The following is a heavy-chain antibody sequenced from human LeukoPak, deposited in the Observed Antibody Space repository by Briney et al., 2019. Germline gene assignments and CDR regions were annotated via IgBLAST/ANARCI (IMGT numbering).Heavy chain of an antibody. CDR2: IRYDGSNK. D-gene: IGHD1-26*01. CDR3: ARILDSAWGELGY. Sequence: GGSLRLSCAASGFTFSSYGMHWVRQAPGKGLEGVAFIRYDGSNKYYADSGKGRFTISRDNSKNTLYLQMNSLRAEATAVYYCARILDSAWGELGYWGQGTLVTVSS. CDR1: GFTFSSYG. J-gene: IGHJ4*02. V-gene: IGHV3-30*02.